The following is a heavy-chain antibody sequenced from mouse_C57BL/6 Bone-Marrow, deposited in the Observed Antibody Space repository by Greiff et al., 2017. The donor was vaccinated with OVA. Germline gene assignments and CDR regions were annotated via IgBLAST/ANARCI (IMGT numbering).Heavy chain of an antibody. J-gene: IGHJ1*03. V-gene: IGHV10-1*01. CDR3: VGQGTTVVDWYIDV. D-gene: IGHD1-1*01. CDR1: GFSFNTYA. CDR2: IRSKSNNYAT. Sequence: GGGLVQPKGSLKLSCAASGFSFNTYAMNWVRQAPGKGLEWVARIRSKSNNYATYYAESVKDRFTISRDDSESMLYLQMNNVKTEDTAMYYSVGQGTTVVDWYIDVWGTGTTGTVSS.